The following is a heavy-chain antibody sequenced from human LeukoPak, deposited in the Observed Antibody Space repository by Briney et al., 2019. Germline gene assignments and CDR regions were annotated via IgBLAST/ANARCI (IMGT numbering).Heavy chain of an antibody. J-gene: IGHJ4*02. CDR1: GFTLSTFW. Sequence: GGSLRLSCAAAGFTLSTFWMSWVRQSPGKGLEWVANIKQDESEKYYVDSVKGRFTISRDNAKNSLYLQMNSLRDEDTAVYYCARPRWLQFGPHDSWGQGTLVTVSS. V-gene: IGHV3-7*01. CDR2: IKQDESEK. CDR3: ARPRWLQFGPHDS. D-gene: IGHD5-24*01.